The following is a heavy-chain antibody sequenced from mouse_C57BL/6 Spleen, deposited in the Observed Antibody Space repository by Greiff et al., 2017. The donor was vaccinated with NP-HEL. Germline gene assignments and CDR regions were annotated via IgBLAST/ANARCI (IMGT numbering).Heavy chain of an antibody. CDR2: IDPEDGDT. Sequence: EVQLQQSGAELVRPGASVKLSCTASGFNIKDYYMHWVKQRPEQGLEWIGRIDPEDGDTEYAPKFPGKATMTADTSSNTAYLQLSSLTSDDTAVYSCTNGCSISYFDYWGQGTSLTVSS. J-gene: IGHJ2*02. D-gene: IGHD1-1*01. CDR1: GFNIKDYY. CDR3: TNGCSISYFDY. V-gene: IGHV14-1*01.